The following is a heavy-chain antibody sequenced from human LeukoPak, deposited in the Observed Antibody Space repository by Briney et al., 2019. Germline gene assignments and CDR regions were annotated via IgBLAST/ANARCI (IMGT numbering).Heavy chain of an antibody. Sequence: PSQTLSLTCSVSGGSISSGGYYWSWIRQHPGKGLEWVGHIYYSGSTYYNPSRKSRVTISLDTSKNQFSLKLTSATAADTAVYYCVRDEEILYYYGSGSYSHFDCWGQGTLVTVSS. CDR2: IYYSGST. J-gene: IGHJ4*02. CDR3: VRDEEILYYYGSGSYSHFDC. D-gene: IGHD3-10*01. CDR1: GGSISSGGYY. V-gene: IGHV4-31*03.